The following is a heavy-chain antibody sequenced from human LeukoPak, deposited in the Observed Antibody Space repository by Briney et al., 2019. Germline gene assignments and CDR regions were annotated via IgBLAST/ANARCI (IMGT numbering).Heavy chain of an antibody. D-gene: IGHD2-21*02. CDR3: TRDSLTAGYCGGDCYNEFDY. CDR1: GFTFGDYA. J-gene: IGHJ4*02. V-gene: IGHV3-49*04. CDR2: IKSKAYGGTT. Sequence: GGSLRLSCTASGFTFGDYAMSWVRQAPGKGLEWVGFIKSKAYGGTTEYAASVTGRFTISRDDSKSIAYLQMNSLKTEDTAVYYCTRDSLTAGYCGGDCYNEFDYWGQGTLVTVSS.